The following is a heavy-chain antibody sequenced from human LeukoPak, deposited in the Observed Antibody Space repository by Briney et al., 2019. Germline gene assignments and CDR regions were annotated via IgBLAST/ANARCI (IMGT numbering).Heavy chain of an antibody. J-gene: IGHJ5*02. Sequence: PSETLSLTCTVSGDSFRDYFWNWIRQSAGKGPEWIGRLSPSGTTEYNPSLWSRVTISVDTSKKQVSLRLASVSAADTAVYYCAREGGSGWFDPWGQGTLVTVSS. D-gene: IGHD6-19*01. CDR3: AREGGSGWFDP. V-gene: IGHV4-4*07. CDR2: LSPSGTT. CDR1: GDSFRDYF.